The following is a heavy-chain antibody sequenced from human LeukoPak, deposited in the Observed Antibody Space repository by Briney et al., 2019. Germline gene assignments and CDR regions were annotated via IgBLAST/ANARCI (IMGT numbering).Heavy chain of an antibody. Sequence: GGSLRLSCAPSGLTVSSNYMSWVRQAPGRGLEGVSVIYSGGSTYYADSVKGRFTIPRHNSKNTLYLQMNSLRGEDTAVYYCARESAVADGMDVWGQGTTVTVSS. CDR2: IYSGGST. V-gene: IGHV3-53*04. J-gene: IGHJ6*02. D-gene: IGHD6-19*01. CDR1: GLTVSSNY. CDR3: ARESAVADGMDV.